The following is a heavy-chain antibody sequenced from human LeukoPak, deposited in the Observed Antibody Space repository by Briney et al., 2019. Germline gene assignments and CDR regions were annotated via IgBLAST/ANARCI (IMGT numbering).Heavy chain of an antibody. J-gene: IGHJ4*02. D-gene: IGHD3-10*01. Sequence: PGGSLKLSCAASGFTFISYSMNWVRQAPGKGLEWVSSISSSSSSIYYADSVKGRFTISRDNAKNSLYLQMNSLRAEDTAMYYCARDRGYYDSGRYVPLDYWGQGTLATVSS. CDR2: ISSSSSSI. CDR3: ARDRGYYDSGRYVPLDY. V-gene: IGHV3-21*01. CDR1: GFTFISYS.